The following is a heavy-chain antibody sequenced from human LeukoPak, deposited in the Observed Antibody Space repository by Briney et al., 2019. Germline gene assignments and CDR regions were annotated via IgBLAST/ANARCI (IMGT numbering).Heavy chain of an antibody. Sequence: ASVKVSCKASGYTFTSYYMHWVRQAPGQGLEWVGMINPSSGSTTYAQKFQGRVAMTGDTSTYTVCMQMSSLRSEDTAVYFCARGQGYSDSHQDYWGQGTLVIVSS. V-gene: IGHV1-46*01. CDR1: GYTFTSYY. D-gene: IGHD6-13*01. CDR3: ARGQGYSDSHQDY. J-gene: IGHJ4*02. CDR2: INPSSGST.